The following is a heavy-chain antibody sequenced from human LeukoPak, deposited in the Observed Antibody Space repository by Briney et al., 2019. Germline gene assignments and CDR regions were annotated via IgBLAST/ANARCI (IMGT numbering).Heavy chain of an antibody. CDR3: ARGIDAILIAAAGTLIFDY. Sequence: SETLSLTCTVSGASNYWSWIRQPPGKGLEWIGYIYHSGSTYYNPSLKSRVTISVDTSKNQFSLKLSSVTAADTAVYYCARGIDAILIAAAGTLIFDYWGQGTLVTVSS. CDR1: GASNY. D-gene: IGHD6-13*01. CDR2: IYHSGST. V-gene: IGHV4-59*12. J-gene: IGHJ4*02.